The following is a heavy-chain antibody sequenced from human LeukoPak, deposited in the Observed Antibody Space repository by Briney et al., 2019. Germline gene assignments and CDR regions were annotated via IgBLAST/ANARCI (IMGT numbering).Heavy chain of an antibody. CDR3: AREGIGSREFDY. J-gene: IGHJ4*02. CDR1: GFTFSSYD. D-gene: IGHD2/OR15-2a*01. V-gene: IGHV3-13*01. CDR2: IGTAGDT. Sequence: GGSLRLSCAASGFTFSSYDMHWVRQATGKGLEWVSAIGTAGDTYYPGSVKGRFTISRENAKNSLYLQMNSLRAEDTAVYYCAREGIGSREFDYWGQGTLVTVSS.